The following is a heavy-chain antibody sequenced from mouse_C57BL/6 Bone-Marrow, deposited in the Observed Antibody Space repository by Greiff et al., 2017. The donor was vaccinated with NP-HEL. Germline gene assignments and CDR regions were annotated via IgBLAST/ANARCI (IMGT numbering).Heavy chain of an antibody. V-gene: IGHV5-6*01. D-gene: IGHD1-1*01. CDR3: ARRGTTVVFDY. J-gene: IGHJ2*01. CDR2: ISSGGSYT. Sequence: EVQLVESGGDLVKPGGSLKLSCAASGFTFSSYGMSWVRQTPDKRLEWVATISSGGSYTYYPDSVKGRFTISRDNAKNTLYLQMSSLKSEDTAMYYCARRGTTVVFDYGGQGTTLTVSS. CDR1: GFTFSSYG.